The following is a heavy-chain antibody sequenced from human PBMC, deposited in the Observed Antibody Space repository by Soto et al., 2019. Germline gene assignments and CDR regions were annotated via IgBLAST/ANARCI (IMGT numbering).Heavy chain of an antibody. V-gene: IGHV4-4*02. CDR3: ARVQEYYDILTGYYRYNWFDP. CDR2: IYHSGST. Sequence: SETLSLTCAVSSGSISSSNWWSWVRQPPGKGLEWIGEIYHSGSTNYNPSLKSRVTISVDKSKNQFSLKLSSVTAADTAVYYCARVQEYYDILTGYYRYNWFDPWGQGTLVTVSS. D-gene: IGHD3-9*01. J-gene: IGHJ5*02. CDR1: SGSISSSNW.